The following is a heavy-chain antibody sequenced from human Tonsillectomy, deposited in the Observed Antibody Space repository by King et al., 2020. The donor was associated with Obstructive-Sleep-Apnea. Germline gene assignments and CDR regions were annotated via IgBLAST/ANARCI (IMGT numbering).Heavy chain of an antibody. CDR3: AKDLDFWSGYYTGILDY. J-gene: IGHJ4*02. D-gene: IGHD3-3*01. Sequence: VQLVESGGGLVQPGGSLRLSCAASGFTFSSYAISWVRQAPGKGLEWVSAISGSGDSTHYADSVKGRLTISRDNSKNTLYLQMNSLRAEDTALYYCAKDLDFWSGYYTGILDYWGQGTLVTVSS. V-gene: IGHV3-23*04. CDR2: ISGSGDST. CDR1: GFTFSSYA.